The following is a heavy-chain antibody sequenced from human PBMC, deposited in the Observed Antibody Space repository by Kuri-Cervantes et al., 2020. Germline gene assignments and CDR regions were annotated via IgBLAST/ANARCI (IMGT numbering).Heavy chain of an antibody. D-gene: IGHD2-21*02. V-gene: IGHV3-30*18. CDR3: AKDRTAVTSDY. CDR2: ISYDGSNK. Sequence: GGSLRPSCAASGFTFSSYGMHWVRQAPGKGLEWVAVISYDGSNKYYADSVKGRFTISRDNSKNTLYLQMNSLRAENTAVYYCAKDRTAVTSDYWGQGTLVTVSS. CDR1: GFTFSSYG. J-gene: IGHJ4*02.